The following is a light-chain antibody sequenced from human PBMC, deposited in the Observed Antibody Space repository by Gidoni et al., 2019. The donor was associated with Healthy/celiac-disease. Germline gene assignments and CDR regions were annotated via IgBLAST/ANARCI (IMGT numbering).Light chain of an antibody. CDR3: QQRSNWRRT. CDR2: DAS. Sequence: EIVLTQSPATLSLSPGERATLSCRASQSVSSYLAWYQQKPGQAPRLLIYDASNRATVIPARFSGSGSGTDFTLTISSLEPEDFAVYYCQQRSNWRRTCGQGTKVEIK. V-gene: IGKV3-11*01. J-gene: IGKJ1*01. CDR1: QSVSSY.